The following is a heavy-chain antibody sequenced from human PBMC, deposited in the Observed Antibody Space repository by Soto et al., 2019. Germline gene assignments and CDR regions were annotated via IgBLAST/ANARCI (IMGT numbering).Heavy chain of an antibody. Sequence: PGGSLRLSCAASGFRFNTYSMHWVRQAPAKGLEWVALLWYDGSNENYAAAVKGRFTISRDNAKNTLYLQMNSLRAEGTAVYYCARDIERTMAHPPHYGMDVWGQGILVTVSS. CDR1: GFRFNTYS. D-gene: IGHD3-10*01. CDR2: LWYDGSNE. CDR3: ARDIERTMAHPPHYGMDV. V-gene: IGHV3-33*01. J-gene: IGHJ6*02.